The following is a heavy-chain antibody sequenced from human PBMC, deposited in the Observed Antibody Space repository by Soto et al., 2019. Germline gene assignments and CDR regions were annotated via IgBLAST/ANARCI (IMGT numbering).Heavy chain of an antibody. CDR3: AVDRSGYYYFDY. Sequence: PSETLSLTCNVSGGSISNYYWTWIRQSPGKGLEWIGYVYYSGSTNYNPSLKSRVTISVDRSKNQFSLKLTSVTAADTAVYYCAVDRSGYYYFDYWGQGTLVTV. CDR2: VYYSGST. V-gene: IGHV4-59*01. CDR1: GGSISNYY. J-gene: IGHJ4*02. D-gene: IGHD3-22*01.